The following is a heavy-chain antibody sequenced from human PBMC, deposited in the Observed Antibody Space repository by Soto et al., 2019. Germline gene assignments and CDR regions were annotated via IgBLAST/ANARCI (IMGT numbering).Heavy chain of an antibody. Sequence: DVQLVETGGGLIQPGGSLRLPCAAAGFIVSSSYMSWFRQAPGKGLEWVSVIYSDGRTYYADSVKGRFTISRDNSKNTLYLQMNSLSAEDTAVYYCARCSGWYGQCYFDCWGQGTLVTVSS. CDR3: ARCSGWYGQCYFDC. CDR2: IYSDGRT. CDR1: GFIVSSSY. V-gene: IGHV3-53*02. D-gene: IGHD6-13*01. J-gene: IGHJ4*02.